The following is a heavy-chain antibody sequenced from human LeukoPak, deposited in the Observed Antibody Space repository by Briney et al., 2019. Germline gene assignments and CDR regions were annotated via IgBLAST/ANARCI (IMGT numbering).Heavy chain of an antibody. Sequence: PSETLSLTCTVSGGSISSYYWSWIRQPAGKGLEWIGRIYTSGSTNYNPSLKSRVTMSVDTSKNRFSLKLSSVTAADTAVYYCAREVGTIMVNWFDPWGQGTLVTVSS. CDR1: GGSISSYY. J-gene: IGHJ5*02. CDR3: AREVGTIMVNWFDP. CDR2: IYTSGST. V-gene: IGHV4-4*07. D-gene: IGHD3-3*01.